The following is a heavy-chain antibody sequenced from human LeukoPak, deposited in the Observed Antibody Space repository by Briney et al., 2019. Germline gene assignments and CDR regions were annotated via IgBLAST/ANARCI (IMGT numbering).Heavy chain of an antibody. Sequence: PGGSLRLSSAASGFTFSSYGMSWVRQAPGKGLEWVSAISGSGGSTYYADSVKGRFTISRDNSKNTLYLQMNSLRAEDTAVYYCAKSYDSSGYLPTGAFDIWGQGAMVTVSS. CDR3: AKSYDSSGYLPTGAFDI. CDR1: GFTFSSYG. D-gene: IGHD3-22*01. J-gene: IGHJ3*02. CDR2: ISGSGGST. V-gene: IGHV3-23*01.